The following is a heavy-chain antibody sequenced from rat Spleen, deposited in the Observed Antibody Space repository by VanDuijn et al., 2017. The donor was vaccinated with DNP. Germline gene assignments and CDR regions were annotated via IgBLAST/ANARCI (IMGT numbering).Heavy chain of an antibody. J-gene: IGHJ2*01. CDR3: TTDLGDY. D-gene: IGHD5-1*01. Sequence: EVQLVESGGGLVQPGRSLKLSCAASGFTFSDYYMAWVRQAPTKGLDWVASISYDGGSTYYRDSVKGRFIISRDNAKSSLYLQMDSLRSEDTATYYCTTDLGDYWGQGVMVTVSS. CDR1: GFTFSDYY. CDR2: ISYDGGST. V-gene: IGHV5-20*01.